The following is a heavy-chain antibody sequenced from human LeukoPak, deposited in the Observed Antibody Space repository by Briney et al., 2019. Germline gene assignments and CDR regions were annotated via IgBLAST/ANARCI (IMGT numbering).Heavy chain of an antibody. CDR2: IYYSGST. CDR3: TRDSSAYDWFYDY. D-gene: IGHD3-16*01. CDR1: GGSISSSSYY. V-gene: IGHV4-39*02. J-gene: IGHJ4*02. Sequence: AETLSLTCTVSGGSISSSSYYWGWIRQPPVKGLEWIGSIYYSGSTYHNPSLKSRVTISVDTSKNQFSLKLSSVTAADTAVYYCTRDSSAYDWFYDYWGQGTLVTVSS.